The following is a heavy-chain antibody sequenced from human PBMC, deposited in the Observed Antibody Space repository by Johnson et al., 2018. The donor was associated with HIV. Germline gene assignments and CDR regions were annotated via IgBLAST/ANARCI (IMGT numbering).Heavy chain of an antibody. J-gene: IGHJ3*02. CDR3: AKNPGIAGGAFDI. D-gene: IGHD6-13*01. Sequence: QVQLVESGGGVVRPGRSLRLSCAASGFSFSSYAMHWVRQAPGKGLEWVAVVSYDGSERYYADSVKGRFTISRDNAKNSLYLQMNSLRAEDTALYYCAKNPGIAGGAFDIWGQGTMVTVSS. CDR1: GFSFSSYA. CDR2: VSYDGSER. V-gene: IGHV3-30*04.